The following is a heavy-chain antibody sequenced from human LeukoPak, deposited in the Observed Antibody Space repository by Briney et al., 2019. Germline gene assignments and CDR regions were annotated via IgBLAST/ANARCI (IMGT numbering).Heavy chain of an antibody. CDR1: GFTFSSYS. J-gene: IGHJ4*02. V-gene: IGHV3-21*01. CDR3: ARDYPSPVRITMVRGVFDY. CDR2: ISSSSSYI. D-gene: IGHD3-10*01. Sequence: GGALRLSCAASGFTFSSYSMNWVRQAPGKGLEWVSSISSSSSYIYYADSVKGRFTISRDNAKNSLYLQINSLRAEDTAVYYCARDYPSPVRITMVRGVFDYWGQGTLVTVSS.